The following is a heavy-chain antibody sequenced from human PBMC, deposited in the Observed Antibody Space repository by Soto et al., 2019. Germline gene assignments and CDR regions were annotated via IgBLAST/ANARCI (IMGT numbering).Heavy chain of an antibody. CDR1: GFTFSSYN. CDR2: ISSTGSTT. Sequence: EVQLVESGGGSIQTGGSLRLSCAASGFTFSSYNMNWVRQAPGKGLEWISYISSTGSTTYYADSVKGRVTTSRDNAKNSLFLQMNSLRDEDTAVYYCAREARGFDYWGQGTLVTVSS. V-gene: IGHV3-48*02. CDR3: AREARGFDY. D-gene: IGHD3-10*01. J-gene: IGHJ4*02.